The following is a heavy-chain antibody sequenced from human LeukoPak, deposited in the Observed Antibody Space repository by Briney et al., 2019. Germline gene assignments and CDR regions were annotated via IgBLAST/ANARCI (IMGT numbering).Heavy chain of an antibody. J-gene: IGHJ4*02. Sequence: GGSLRLSCAASGFTFSSYAMSWVRQDPGKGLEWVSAVIASGAATYYADSVKGRFTISRDNSKNTVSLQMNSLRAEDTAVYYCAKGDYGDYAFDYWGRGILVTVSS. V-gene: IGHV3-23*01. CDR1: GFTFSSYA. CDR2: VIASGAAT. D-gene: IGHD4-17*01. CDR3: AKGDYGDYAFDY.